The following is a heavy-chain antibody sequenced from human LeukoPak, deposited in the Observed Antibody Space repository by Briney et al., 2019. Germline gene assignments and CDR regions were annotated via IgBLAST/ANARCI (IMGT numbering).Heavy chain of an antibody. Sequence: VASVKVSCKASGGTFSSYAISWVRQAPGQGLEWMGGIIPIFGTANYAQKFQGRVTIPTDESTSTAYMELSSLRSEDTAVYYCARRYYYDSSGYYNWFDPWGQGTLVTVS. CDR3: ARRYYYDSSGYYNWFDP. CDR1: GGTFSSYA. V-gene: IGHV1-69*05. J-gene: IGHJ5*02. D-gene: IGHD3-22*01. CDR2: IIPIFGTA.